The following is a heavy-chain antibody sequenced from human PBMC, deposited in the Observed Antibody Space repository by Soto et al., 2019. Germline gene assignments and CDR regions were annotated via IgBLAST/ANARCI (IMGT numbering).Heavy chain of an antibody. D-gene: IGHD1-26*01. J-gene: IGHJ3*02. V-gene: IGHV3-30-3*01. Sequence: GGSLRLSCAASGFTFSSYAMHWVRQAPGKGLEWVAVISYDGSSKYYADSVKGRFTISRDNSKNTLYLQMNSLRAEDTAVYYCARGVGTTYAFDIWGQGTMVTVSS. CDR3: ARGVGTTYAFDI. CDR1: GFTFSSYA. CDR2: ISYDGSSK.